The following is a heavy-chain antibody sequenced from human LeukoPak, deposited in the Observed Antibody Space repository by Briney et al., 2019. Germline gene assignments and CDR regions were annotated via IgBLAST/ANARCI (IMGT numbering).Heavy chain of an antibody. CDR1: GYTFTDYY. CDR3: ARESDFYDH. V-gene: IGHV1-2*02. J-gene: IGHJ1*01. CDR2: INPKFGNT. Sequence: ASVKVSCKASGYTFTDYYIHWMRQAGGQGLEWMGWINPKFGNTNYGQNFQGRVTMTRDTSIGTVYMELTRLSSDDTAVYYCARESDFYDHWGQGTLVTVSS. D-gene: IGHD2/OR15-2a*01.